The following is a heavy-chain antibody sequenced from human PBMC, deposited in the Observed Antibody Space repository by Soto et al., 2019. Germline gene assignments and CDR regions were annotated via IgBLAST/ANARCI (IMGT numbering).Heavy chain of an antibody. J-gene: IGHJ4*02. CDR1: GGSFSGYY. CDR3: ARGLQNDYGDYYFDY. CDR2: INHSGST. D-gene: IGHD4-17*01. V-gene: IGHV4-34*01. Sequence: PSETLSLTCAVDGGSFSGYYWSWIRQPPGKGLEWIGEINHSGSTNYNPSLKSRVTISVDTSKNQFSLKLSSVTAADTAVYYCARGLQNDYGDYYFDYWGQGTLVTVSS.